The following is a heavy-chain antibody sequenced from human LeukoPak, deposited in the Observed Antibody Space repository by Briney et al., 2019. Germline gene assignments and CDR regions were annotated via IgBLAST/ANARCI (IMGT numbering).Heavy chain of an antibody. CDR1: GGSFSGYY. J-gene: IGHJ4*02. CDR2: INHSGST. Sequence: PSETLSLTCAVYGGSFSGYYWSWIRQPPGKGLEWIGEINHSGSTNYNPSLKSRVTISVDTSKNQFSLKLSSVTAADTAVYYCARLPAQRYRSSKAFDYWGQGTLVTVSS. D-gene: IGHD6-13*01. V-gene: IGHV4-34*01. CDR3: ARLPAQRYRSSKAFDY.